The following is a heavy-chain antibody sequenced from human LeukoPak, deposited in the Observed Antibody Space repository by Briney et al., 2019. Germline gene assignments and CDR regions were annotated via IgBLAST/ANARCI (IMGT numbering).Heavy chain of an antibody. J-gene: IGHJ4*02. V-gene: IGHV3-9*01. Sequence: GGSLRLSCAASGFTFDDYAMHWVRQAPGKGLEWVSGISWNSGSIGYADSVKGRFTISRDNSKNTLYLQMNSLRAEDTAVYYCAKSVPAAHLDYWGQGTLVTVSS. D-gene: IGHD2-2*01. CDR3: AKSVPAAHLDY. CDR1: GFTFDDYA. CDR2: ISWNSGSI.